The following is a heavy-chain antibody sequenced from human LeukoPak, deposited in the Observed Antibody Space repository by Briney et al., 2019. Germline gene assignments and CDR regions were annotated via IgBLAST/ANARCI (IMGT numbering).Heavy chain of an antibody. D-gene: IGHD3-22*01. CDR2: IYPGDSDT. CDR1: GYSFTRYW. CDR3: ASSYDCSGRLLYGMDV. V-gene: IGHV5-51*01. J-gene: IGHJ6*02. Sequence: GESLKISCKGSGYSFTRYWIGWVRQMPGKGLEWMGIIYPGDSDTRYSPSFQGQVTISADKSISTAYLQWSSLKASDTAMYYCASSYDCSGRLLYGMDVWGQGTTVTVSS.